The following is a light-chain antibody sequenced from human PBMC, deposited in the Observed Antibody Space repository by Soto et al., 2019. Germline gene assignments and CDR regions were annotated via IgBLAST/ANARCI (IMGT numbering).Light chain of an antibody. J-gene: IGKJ4*01. CDR2: LAS. V-gene: IGKV3D-11*03. Sequence: EIVLTQSPATLSSFPGDRAPLSCRASQAVNTRLAWYQHKPGQAPRLLIYLASNRAAGVPARFSGSGSGTDFTLTISDLEPEDFAVYFCQQYARSPLAFGGGTKVDI. CDR1: QAVNTR. CDR3: QQYARSPLA.